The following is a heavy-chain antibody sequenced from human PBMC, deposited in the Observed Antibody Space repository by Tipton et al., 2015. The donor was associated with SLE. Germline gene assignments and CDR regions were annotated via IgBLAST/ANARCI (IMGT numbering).Heavy chain of an antibody. J-gene: IGHJ2*01. Sequence: SLRLSCAASGFTVSSNYMSWVRQIPGRGLEWLAISYRGGPTYYADSVKGRFTVSRDESTSTLYLQMDSLTGGDTAVYYCVKDARTYVNFDYYYDVWGRGTLVTVSS. D-gene: IGHD5-12*01. CDR1: GFTVSSNY. CDR3: VKDARTYVNFDYYYDV. V-gene: IGHV3-53*01. CDR2: SYRGGPT.